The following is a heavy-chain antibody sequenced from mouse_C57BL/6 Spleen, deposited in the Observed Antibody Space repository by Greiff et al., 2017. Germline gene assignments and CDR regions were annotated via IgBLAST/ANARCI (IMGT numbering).Heavy chain of an antibody. V-gene: IGHV1-81*01. CDR1: GYTFTSYG. Sequence: VQLQQSGAELARPGASVKLSCKASGYTFTSYGISWVKQRTGQGLEWIGEIYPRSGNTYYNEKFKGKPTLTADKSSSTAYMELRSLTSEDSAVYFCARLARGHYYAMDYWGQGASVTVSS. J-gene: IGHJ4*01. D-gene: IGHD3-1*01. CDR2: IYPRSGNT. CDR3: ARLARGHYYAMDY.